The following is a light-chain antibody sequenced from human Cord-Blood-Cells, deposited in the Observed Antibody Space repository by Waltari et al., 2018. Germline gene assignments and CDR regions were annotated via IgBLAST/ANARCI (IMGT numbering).Light chain of an antibody. Sequence: QSVLTQPPSASGTPGQRVTISCSGSSSNIGSNYVYWYQQLPGTAPKLLIYRNNQRPSGCPARFSGSKSGTSASLAISGLRSEDEADYYCAAWDDSLSGVVFGGGTKLTVL. CDR3: AAWDDSLSGVV. V-gene: IGLV1-47*01. J-gene: IGLJ2*01. CDR2: RNN. CDR1: SSNIGSNY.